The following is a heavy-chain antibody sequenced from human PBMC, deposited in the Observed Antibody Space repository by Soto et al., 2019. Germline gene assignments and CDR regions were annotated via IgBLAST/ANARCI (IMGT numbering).Heavy chain of an antibody. CDR1: GFTFGDYA. D-gene: IGHD2-21*02. J-gene: IGHJ3*01. Sequence: GSLRLSCTASGFTFGDYAMNCIHQSPGKGLEWISSISDPGTSTYYANSVKGRFSMSRDNSKNTLFLQMNRLRADDTAVYFCAKSLVTPSDAFDLWGRGTLVTVSS. CDR3: AKSLVTPSDAFDL. CDR2: ISDPGTST. V-gene: IGHV3-23*01.